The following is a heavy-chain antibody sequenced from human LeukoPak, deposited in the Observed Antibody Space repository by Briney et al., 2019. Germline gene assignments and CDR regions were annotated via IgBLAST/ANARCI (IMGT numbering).Heavy chain of an antibody. CDR1: GSTFAILR. J-gene: IGHJ4*02. V-gene: IGHV3-21*01. D-gene: IGHD5-18*01. Sequence: GGSLRPSWPPAGSTFAILRMNWARQPPGRGRGWAPSISSSSSYIYYADSVKGRFTISRDNAKNSLYLQMNSLRAEDTAVYYCARAARVDTAMVFYWGQGTLVTVSS. CDR3: ARAARVDTAMVFY. CDR2: ISSSSSYI.